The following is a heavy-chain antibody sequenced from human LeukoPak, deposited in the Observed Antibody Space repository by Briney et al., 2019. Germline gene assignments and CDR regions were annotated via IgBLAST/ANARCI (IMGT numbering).Heavy chain of an antibody. CDR1: GGTFSSYA. J-gene: IGHJ4*02. D-gene: IGHD3-22*01. Sequence: SVKVSCKASGGTFSSYAISWVRQAPGQGLEWMGGIIPIFGTANYAQKFQGRVTITADESTSTAYMELSSLRSEDTAVYYCARDWQSPYYYDNWWGQGTLVTVSS. CDR2: IIPIFGTA. V-gene: IGHV1-69*13. CDR3: ARDWQSPYYYDNW.